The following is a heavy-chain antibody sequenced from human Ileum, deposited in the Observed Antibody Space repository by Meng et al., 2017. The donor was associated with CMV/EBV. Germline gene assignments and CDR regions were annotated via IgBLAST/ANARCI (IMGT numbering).Heavy chain of an antibody. CDR2: ISATSTYI. CDR1: GFTFSDYI. J-gene: IGHJ6*02. V-gene: IGHV3-21*06. CDR3: ARDTTSGSYIHHYGMDV. Sequence: GGSLRLSCAASGFTFSDYIMNWVRQAPGKGLEWVSSISATSTYIYYADSVKGRFTISRDNGKNVFYLQMNNVRAEDMAVYYCARDTTSGSYIHHYGMDVWGLGTTVTVSS. D-gene: IGHD1-26*01.